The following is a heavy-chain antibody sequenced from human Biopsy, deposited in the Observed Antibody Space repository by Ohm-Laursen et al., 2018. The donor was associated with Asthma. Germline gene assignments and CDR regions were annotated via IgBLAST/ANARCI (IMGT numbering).Heavy chain of an antibody. D-gene: IGHD3-9*01. J-gene: IGHJ3*02. CDR2: ISYDGSSI. Sequence: SLRLSCAASGFTFSDYDMHWVRQAPGKGLEWVAVISYDGSSIYYADSVKGRFTISRDNSKNTLSLQMNSLTAEDTAVYYCARTYYDFLTGQVNDAFAIWGQGTMVTVSS. CDR1: GFTFSDYD. CDR3: ARTYYDFLTGQVNDAFAI. V-gene: IGHV3-30-3*01.